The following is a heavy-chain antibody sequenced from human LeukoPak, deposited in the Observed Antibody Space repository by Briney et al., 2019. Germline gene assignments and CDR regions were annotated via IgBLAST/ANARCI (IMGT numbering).Heavy chain of an antibody. CDR2: ISAYNGNT. Sequence: ASVKVSCKASGYTFTSYGISWVRQAPGQGLEWMGWISAYNGNTNYAQKLQGRVTMTTDASTSTAYVELRSLRSDDTAVYYCARVPRITMVRGVIITSSFDYWGQGTLVTVSS. CDR1: GYTFTSYG. D-gene: IGHD3-10*01. V-gene: IGHV1-18*01. J-gene: IGHJ4*02. CDR3: ARVPRITMVRGVIITSSFDY.